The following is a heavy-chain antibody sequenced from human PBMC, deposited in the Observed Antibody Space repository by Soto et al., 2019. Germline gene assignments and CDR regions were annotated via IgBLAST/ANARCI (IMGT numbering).Heavy chain of an antibody. J-gene: IGHJ4*02. D-gene: IGHD3-10*01. CDR2: ISGSGGST. CDR1: GFTFSSYA. Sequence: GGSLRLSCAASGFTFSSYAMSWVRQAPGKGLEWVSAISGSGGSTYYADSVKGRFTISRDNSKNTLYLQMNSLRAEDTAVYYCAKTKPLPQYGSGSSTRWGQGTLVTVSS. CDR3: AKTKPLPQYGSGSSTR. V-gene: IGHV3-23*01.